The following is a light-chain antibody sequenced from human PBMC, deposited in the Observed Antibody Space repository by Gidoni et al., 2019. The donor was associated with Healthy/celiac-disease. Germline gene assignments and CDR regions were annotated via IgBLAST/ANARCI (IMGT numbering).Light chain of an antibody. CDR3: QKYNSYPWT. V-gene: IGKV1-5*03. CDR1: QSISIW. Sequence: DIQLTQSPSTLSASVGDRVTITCRASQSISIWLAWYQQKPGKAPKLLIYKASSLESGVPSRFSGSGSGTEFTLTISSMQPDDFATYYCQKYNSYPWTVGQGTKVEIK. CDR2: KAS. J-gene: IGKJ1*01.